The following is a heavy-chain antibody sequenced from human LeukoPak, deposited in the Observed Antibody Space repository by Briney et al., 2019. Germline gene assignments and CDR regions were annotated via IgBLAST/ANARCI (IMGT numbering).Heavy chain of an antibody. CDR1: GGSFSGYY. D-gene: IGHD3-22*01. J-gene: IGHJ6*02. Sequence: SETLSLTCAVYGGSFSGYYWSWIRQPPEKGLEWIGEIHHYGTTNYNPSLKSRVTISVDTSKNQFSLKLSSVTAADTAVYYCARMRYEDYYDNSANRYYYYGMDVWGQGTTVTVSS. CDR3: ARMRYEDYYDNSANRYYYYGMDV. CDR2: IHHYGTT. V-gene: IGHV4-34*01.